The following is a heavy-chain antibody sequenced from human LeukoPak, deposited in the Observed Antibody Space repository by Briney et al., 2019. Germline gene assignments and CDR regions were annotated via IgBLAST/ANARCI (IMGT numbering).Heavy chain of an antibody. D-gene: IGHD1-20*01. CDR1: GYTFTSYG. V-gene: IGHV1-18*01. J-gene: IGHJ6*03. CDR3: ARALYNWNYYYYYYMDV. Sequence: ASVKVSCKASGYTFTSYGISWVRQAPGQGLEWMGWISAYNGNTNYAQKLQGRVTMTTDTSTSTAYMELRSLRSDDTAVYYCARALYNWNYYYYYYMDVWGKGTTVTVSS. CDR2: ISAYNGNT.